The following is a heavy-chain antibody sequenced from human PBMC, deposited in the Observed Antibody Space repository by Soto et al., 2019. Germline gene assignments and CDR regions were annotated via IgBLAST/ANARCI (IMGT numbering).Heavy chain of an antibody. CDR1: GFTLRSNY. D-gene: IGHD5-18*01. CDR3: AREPPDTAMALDY. J-gene: IGHJ4*02. V-gene: IGHV3-53*01. Sequence: AGGALRLSCAASGFTLRSNYMSWVRQAPGKGLEWVSVIYSGGSTYYADSVKGRFTISRDNSKNTLYLQMNSLRAEDTAVYYCAREPPDTAMALDYWGQGTLVTVSS. CDR2: IYSGGST.